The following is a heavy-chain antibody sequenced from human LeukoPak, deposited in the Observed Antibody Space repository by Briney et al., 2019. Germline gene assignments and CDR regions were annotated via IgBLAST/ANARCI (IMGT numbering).Heavy chain of an antibody. CDR1: GFTYSHYG. Sequence: GGSLRLPCAPSGFTYSHYGMHWVRQAPGKGLEWVAVIWSDGTEKYYRDAVKGRFTISRDNSRNTIYLQMNSLRGEDTAVYYCAKDAQRGFDYSNSLEYWGQGTLVTVSS. D-gene: IGHD4-11*01. CDR2: IWSDGTEK. CDR3: AKDAQRGFDYSNSLEY. J-gene: IGHJ4*02. V-gene: IGHV3-33*06.